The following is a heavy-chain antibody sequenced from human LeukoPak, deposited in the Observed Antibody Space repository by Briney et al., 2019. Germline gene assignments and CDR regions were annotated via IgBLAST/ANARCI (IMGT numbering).Heavy chain of an antibody. Sequence: SETLSLTCTVSGGSISSYYWSWIRQPPGKGLEWIGYIYYSGSTNYNPSLKSRVTISVDTSKNQFSLKLSSVTAADAAVYYCARLIDAYYEDVSGSYTLHAFDICGEGTMVTVSS. J-gene: IGHJ3*02. CDR1: GGSISSYY. D-gene: IGHD3-16*01. CDR2: IYYSGST. CDR3: ARLIDAYYEDVSGSYTLHAFDI. V-gene: IGHV4-59*08.